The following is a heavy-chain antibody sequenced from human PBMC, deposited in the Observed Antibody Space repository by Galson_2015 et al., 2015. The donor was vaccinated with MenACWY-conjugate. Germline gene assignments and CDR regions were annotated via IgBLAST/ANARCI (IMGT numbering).Heavy chain of an antibody. CDR1: GFTFSSYA. CDR2: ISGSGGST. D-gene: IGHD2-2*01. CDR3: AKDGNIVVVPARYGMDV. Sequence: LRLSCAASGFTFSSYAMSWVRQAPGKGLEWVSAISGSGGSTYYADSVKGRFTISRDNSKNTLYLQMNSLRAEDTAVYYCAKDGNIVVVPARYGMDVWGQGTTVTVSS. J-gene: IGHJ6*02. V-gene: IGHV3-23*01.